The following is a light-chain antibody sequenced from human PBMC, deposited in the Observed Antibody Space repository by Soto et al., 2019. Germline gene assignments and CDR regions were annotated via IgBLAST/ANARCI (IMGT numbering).Light chain of an antibody. CDR2: GPS. Sequence: ETVLTQSPGTLSLSPGERATLSCRASQSISSGYLAWYQQRPGQAPRLLIAGPSNRATGIPDRFRGSGSETDFTLTISRLEPEDFAVYYCQQYGGSPLVTFGGGTKVEIK. V-gene: IGKV3-20*01. CDR1: QSISSGY. J-gene: IGKJ4*01. CDR3: QQYGGSPLVT.